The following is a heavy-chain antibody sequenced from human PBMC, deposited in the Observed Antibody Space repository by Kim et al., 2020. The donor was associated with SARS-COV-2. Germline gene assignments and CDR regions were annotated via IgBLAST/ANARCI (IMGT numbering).Heavy chain of an antibody. CDR1: GYTFTSYA. D-gene: IGHD3-10*01. CDR2: INAGNGNT. J-gene: IGHJ6*02. V-gene: IGHV1-3*01. Sequence: ASVKVSCKASGYTFTSYAMHWVRQAPGQRLEWMGWINAGNGNTKYSQKFQGRVTITRDTSASTAYMELSSLRSEDTAVYYCARGGPDGSGSYYIAKLTYYYYYGMDVWGQGTTVTVSS. CDR3: ARGGPDGSGSYYIAKLTYYYYYGMDV.